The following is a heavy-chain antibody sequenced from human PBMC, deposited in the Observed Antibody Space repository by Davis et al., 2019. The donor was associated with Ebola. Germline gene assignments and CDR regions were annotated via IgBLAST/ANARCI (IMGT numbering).Heavy chain of an antibody. J-gene: IGHJ4*02. CDR3: AIFGVVIDY. CDR2: INHSGST. Sequence: SETLSLTCAVSGGSFSGYHWSWIRQPPGKGLEWIGEINHSGSTNYNPSLKSRVTISVDTSKNQFSLKLSSVTAADTAVYYCAIFGVVIDYWGQGTLVTVAS. V-gene: IGHV4-34*01. CDR1: GGSFSGYH. D-gene: IGHD3-3*02.